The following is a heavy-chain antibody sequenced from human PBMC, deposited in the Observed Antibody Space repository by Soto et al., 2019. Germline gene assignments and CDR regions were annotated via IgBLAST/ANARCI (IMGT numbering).Heavy chain of an antibody. CDR3: ARVVWDYDILTGYSYYFDY. V-gene: IGHV4-31*03. D-gene: IGHD3-9*01. Sequence: QVQLQESGPGLVKPSQTLSLTCTVSGGSISSGGYYWSWIRQHPGKGLEWIGYIYYSGSTYYNPSLKSRVNISVDTSKNQFSLKLSSVTAADTAVYYCARVVWDYDILTGYSYYFDYWGQGTLVTVSS. J-gene: IGHJ4*02. CDR2: IYYSGST. CDR1: GGSISSGGYY.